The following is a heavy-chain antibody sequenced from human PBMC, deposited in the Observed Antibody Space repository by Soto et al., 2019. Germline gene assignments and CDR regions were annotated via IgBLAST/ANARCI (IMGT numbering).Heavy chain of an antibody. D-gene: IGHD3-22*01. CDR3: ARSYYYYDSSGYQNDASDI. V-gene: IGHV4-31*03. CDR2: IYYSGST. J-gene: IGHJ3*02. CDR1: CGSISSCGYY. Sequence: SETLSLTCTVSCGSISSCGYYWSWIRQHPGKGLEWIGYIYYSGSTYYNPSLKSRVTISVDTSKNQFSLKLSSVTAADTAVYYCARSYYYYDSSGYQNDASDIWGQGTMVTVS.